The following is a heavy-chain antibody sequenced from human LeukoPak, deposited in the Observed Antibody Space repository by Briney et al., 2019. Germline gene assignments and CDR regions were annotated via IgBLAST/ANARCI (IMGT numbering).Heavy chain of an antibody. CDR2: IRSKANSYAT. D-gene: IGHD5-18*01. CDR1: GFTFSGSA. J-gene: IGHJ4*02. CDR3: TPTHNTAMFQFDY. Sequence: PGGSLRLSCAASGFTFSGSAMHWVRQASGKGLEWVGRIRSKANSYATAYAASVKGRFTISRDDSKNTAYLQMNSLKTEDTAVYCCTPTHNTAMFQFDYWGQGTLVTVSS. V-gene: IGHV3-73*01.